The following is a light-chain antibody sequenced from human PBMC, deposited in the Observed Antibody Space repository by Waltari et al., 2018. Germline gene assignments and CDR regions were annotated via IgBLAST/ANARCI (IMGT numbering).Light chain of an antibody. CDR3: HSRDASGVGGT. CDR1: SLRSYY. V-gene: IGLV3-19*01. J-gene: IGLJ2*01. Sequence: TQDPAVSVAVGQTVRITCQGDSLRSYYARWYRKRPGQAPILVMYDKNNRPSGVPDRFSGSSSDNTASLTITGAQAEDEAYYYCHSRDASGVGGTFGGGTKLTVL. CDR2: DKN.